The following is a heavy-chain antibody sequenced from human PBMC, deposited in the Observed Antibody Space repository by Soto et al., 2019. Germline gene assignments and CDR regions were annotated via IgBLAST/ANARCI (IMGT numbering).Heavy chain of an antibody. Sequence: SDTLFLPCLFSGGSIRTNNWRLWVRQTPGKGLEWIGEIYHSGNTNYNPSLKSRVTISIDKSKNQFSLKLSSVTAADTAVYYCARDYYGSGSYYNHGYWGQG. D-gene: IGHD3-10*01. J-gene: IGHJ4*02. CDR2: IYHSGNT. V-gene: IGHV4-4*02. CDR1: GGSIRTNNW. CDR3: ARDYYGSGSYYNHGY.